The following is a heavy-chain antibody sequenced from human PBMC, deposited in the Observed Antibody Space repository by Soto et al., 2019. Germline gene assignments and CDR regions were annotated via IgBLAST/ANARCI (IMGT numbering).Heavy chain of an antibody. CDR3: VRQQGTGDHFDY. J-gene: IGHJ4*02. CDR2: IYPGDSDT. CDR1: GYTFTRYW. V-gene: IGHV5-51*01. D-gene: IGHD3-9*01. Sequence: GESLKISCQGSGYTFTRYWIGWVRQMPGKGLEWMGFIYPGDSDTRYSPSFQGQVTVSADKSISTAYLQWSTLKASDSAMYYCVRQQGTGDHFDYWGRGTLVTVSS.